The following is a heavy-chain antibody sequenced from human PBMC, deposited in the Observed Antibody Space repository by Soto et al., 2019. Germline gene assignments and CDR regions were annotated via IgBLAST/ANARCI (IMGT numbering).Heavy chain of an antibody. J-gene: IGHJ6*02. Sequence: QVQLVQSGAEAKKPGASVKVSCKASGYTFTSYGISRVRQAPGQGLEWMGWISAYNGNTNYAQELQGRVTMTTDTATSTAYMELRSLRSDDTAVYYCARGGSSSHNRYYYYYGMDVWGQGTTVTVSS. CDR2: ISAYNGNT. D-gene: IGHD6-6*01. CDR1: GYTFTSYG. CDR3: ARGGSSSHNRYYYYYGMDV. V-gene: IGHV1-18*01.